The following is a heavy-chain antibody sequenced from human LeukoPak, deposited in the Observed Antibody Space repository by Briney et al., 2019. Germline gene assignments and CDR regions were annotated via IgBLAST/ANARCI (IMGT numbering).Heavy chain of an antibody. J-gene: IGHJ4*02. V-gene: IGHV3-7*01. CDR1: GFIFSNCW. CDR2: IKTDASEK. CDR3: AREFRKWELLWGADF. D-gene: IGHD1-26*01. Sequence: GGSLRLSCETSGFIFSNCWMTWVHQAPGKGLEWVANIKTDASEKYYADSVKGRFTISRDNAKNSLYLQMNSLRPEDTAMYYCAREFRKWELLWGADFWDQGALVTVSS.